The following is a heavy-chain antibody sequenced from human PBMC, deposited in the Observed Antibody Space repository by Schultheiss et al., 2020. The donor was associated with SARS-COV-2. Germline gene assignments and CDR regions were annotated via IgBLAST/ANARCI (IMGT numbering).Heavy chain of an antibody. CDR3: ARGGDSSGPFDY. Sequence: GSLRLSCTVSGGSISSYYWSWIRQPPGKGLEWIGYIYYSGSTKYNPSLKSRVTMSVDTSKNQFSLRLSSVTAADTAVYYCARGGDSSGPFDYWGQGTLVTVSS. CDR1: GGSISSYY. J-gene: IGHJ4*02. D-gene: IGHD3-22*01. V-gene: IGHV4-59*08. CDR2: IYYSGST.